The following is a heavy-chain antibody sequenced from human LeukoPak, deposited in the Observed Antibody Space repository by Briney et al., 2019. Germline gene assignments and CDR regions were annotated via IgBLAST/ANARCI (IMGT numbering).Heavy chain of an antibody. Sequence: ASVKVSCKASGYTFTGYYIHWVRQAPGQGLEWMGWINPNSGDTNYAQNFQGRVTMTRDTSINTAYMELSRLRSDDTAVYYCARDGGFWTGYYSPNYFDTWGQGTLVTVSS. CDR2: INPNSGDT. V-gene: IGHV1-2*02. CDR1: GYTFTGYY. CDR3: ARDGGFWTGYYSPNYFDT. J-gene: IGHJ5*02. D-gene: IGHD3/OR15-3a*01.